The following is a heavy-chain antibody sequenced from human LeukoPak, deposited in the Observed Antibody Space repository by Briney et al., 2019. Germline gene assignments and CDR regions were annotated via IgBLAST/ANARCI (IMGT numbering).Heavy chain of an antibody. CDR3: ARAPGYSSSWYYFDY. V-gene: IGHV3-30*04. D-gene: IGHD6-13*01. J-gene: IGHJ4*02. CDR2: ISYDGSNK. Sequence: GRSLGLSCAASGFTFSSYAMHWVRQAPGKGLEWVAVISYDGSNKYYADSVKGRFTISRDNSKNTLYLQMNSLRAEDTAVYYCARAPGYSSSWYYFDYWGEGTLVTVSS. CDR1: GFTFSSYA.